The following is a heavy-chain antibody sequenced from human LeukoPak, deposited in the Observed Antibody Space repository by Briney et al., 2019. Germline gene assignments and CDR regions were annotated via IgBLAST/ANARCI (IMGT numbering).Heavy chain of an antibody. CDR3: ARALSTTVTPA. V-gene: IGHV1-2*06. D-gene: IGHD4-17*01. Sequence: ASVKVSCKASGYTFIDYYFNWVRQAPGQGPEWMGRINVKSGATDYAQKFQGRVTVTRDTSISTAYMELSSLRSEDTAVYYCARALSTTVTPAWGQGTLVTVSS. J-gene: IGHJ4*02. CDR1: GYTFIDYY. CDR2: INVKSGAT.